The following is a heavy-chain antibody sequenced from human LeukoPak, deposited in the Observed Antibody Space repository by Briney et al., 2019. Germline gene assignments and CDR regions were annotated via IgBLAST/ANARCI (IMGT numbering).Heavy chain of an antibody. Sequence: PSETLSLTCAVYGGSFSGYYWSWIRQPPGKGLEWIGEINHSGSTNYNPSLKSRVTISVDTSKNQFSLKLSSVTAADTAVYYCARRLRQQLVRGAFDIWGQGTMVTVSS. CDR3: ARRLRQQLVRGAFDI. CDR2: INHSGST. V-gene: IGHV4-34*01. CDR1: GGSFSGYY. J-gene: IGHJ3*02. D-gene: IGHD6-13*01.